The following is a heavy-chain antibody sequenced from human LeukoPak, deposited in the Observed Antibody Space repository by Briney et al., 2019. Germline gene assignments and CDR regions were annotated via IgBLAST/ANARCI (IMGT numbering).Heavy chain of an antibody. CDR2: IKSKTDGGTT. D-gene: IGHD3-22*01. CDR1: GFTFSNAW. V-gene: IGHV3-15*01. J-gene: IGHJ4*02. CDR3: RCYYDSKTPSDFDY. Sequence: GGSLRLSCAASGFTFSNAWMSWVRQAPGKGLEWFGRIKSKTDGGTTDYAAPVKGRFTISRDDSKNTLYLQMNSLKTEDTAVYYCRCYYDSKTPSDFDYWGQGTLVTVSS.